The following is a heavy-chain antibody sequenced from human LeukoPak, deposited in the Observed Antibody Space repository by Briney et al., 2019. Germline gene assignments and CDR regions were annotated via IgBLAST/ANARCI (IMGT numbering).Heavy chain of an antibody. CDR2: IYYSGST. J-gene: IGHJ4*02. CDR1: GGSISSSSYY. CDR3: ARGGGEFNN. V-gene: IGHV4-39*01. Sequence: SETLSLTCTVSGGSISSSSYYWGWIRQPPGKGLEWIGTIYYSGSTYYNPSLKSRVTISVDTSKNQFSLNLTSVTAADTAVYYCARGGGEFNNWGQGTLVTVSS. D-gene: IGHD2-15*01.